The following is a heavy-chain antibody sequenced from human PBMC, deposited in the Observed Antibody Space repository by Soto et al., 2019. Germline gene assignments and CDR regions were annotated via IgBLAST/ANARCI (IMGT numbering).Heavy chain of an antibody. CDR3: AREGNSGRYYVKVYYYYGMDV. CDR1: GFTFSSYG. CDR2: ISYDGSNK. Sequence: QVQLVESGGGVVQPGRSLRLSCAASGFTFSSYGMHWVRQAPGKGLEWVAVISYDGSNKYYADSVKGRFTISRDNSKNPLCLQMHSLRAEDTAVYYCAREGNSGRYYVKVYYYYGMDVWGQGTTVTVSS. J-gene: IGHJ6*02. V-gene: IGHV3-30*03. D-gene: IGHD1-26*01.